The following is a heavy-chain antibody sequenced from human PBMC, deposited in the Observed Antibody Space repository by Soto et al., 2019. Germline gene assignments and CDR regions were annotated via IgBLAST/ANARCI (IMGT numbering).Heavy chain of an antibody. CDR2: MNPHSGNT. Sequence: VKLAPKASGSSLSIAQVFWVRQATAQGLAWMGWMNPHSGNTGFAQRLEGRVTMNRNTFINAASVELRVMNSQNSAGYYCARGFPVGVDHWGQGTQVTVSS. CDR1: GSSLSIAQ. V-gene: IGHV1-8*01. CDR3: ARGFPVGVDH. J-gene: IGHJ4*01. D-gene: IGHD1-26*01.